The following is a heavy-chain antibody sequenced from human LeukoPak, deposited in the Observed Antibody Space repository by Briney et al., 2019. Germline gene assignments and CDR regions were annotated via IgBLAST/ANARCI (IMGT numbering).Heavy chain of an antibody. J-gene: IGHJ3*02. D-gene: IGHD3-3*01. CDR2: ISGTSDTT. CDR3: AKADATIGGAFDI. V-gene: IGHV3-23*01. CDR1: GFIFKNYA. Sequence: GGSLRLSCAASGFIFKNYAMSWGRQAPGKGLEWVSIISGTSDTTRYGDSVRGRFTTSRDNPRNTLYLQMNSLRVDDTAVYYCAKADATIGGAFDIWGQGTMVTVSS.